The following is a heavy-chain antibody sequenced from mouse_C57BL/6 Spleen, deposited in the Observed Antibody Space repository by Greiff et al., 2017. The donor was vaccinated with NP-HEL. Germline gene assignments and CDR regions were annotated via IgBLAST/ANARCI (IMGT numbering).Heavy chain of an antibody. Sequence: QVQLKQPGAELVKPGASVKLSCKASGYTFTSYWMHWVKQRPGQGLEWIGMIHPNSGSTNYNEKFKSKATLTVDKSSSTAYMQLSSLTSEDSAVYYCARSTYYGSSYGYYFDCWGQGTTLTVSS. D-gene: IGHD1-1*01. J-gene: IGHJ2*01. CDR2: IHPNSGST. CDR1: GYTFTSYW. V-gene: IGHV1-64*01. CDR3: ARSTYYGSSYGYYFDC.